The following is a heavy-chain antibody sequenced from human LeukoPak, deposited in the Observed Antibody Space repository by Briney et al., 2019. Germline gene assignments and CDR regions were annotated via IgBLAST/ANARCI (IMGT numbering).Heavy chain of an antibody. CDR1: GFTFSSYS. V-gene: IGHV3-21*01. CDR2: ISSSSSNYI. D-gene: IGHD2-8*01. J-gene: IGHJ4*02. Sequence: GGSLRLSCAASGFTFSSYSMNWVRQAPGKGLEWVSSISSSSSNYIYYADSVKGRFTISRDNAKNSLYLQMNSLRAEDTAVYYCARWGLDCTNGVCYRYFDYWGQGTLVTVSS. CDR3: ARWGLDCTNGVCYRYFDY.